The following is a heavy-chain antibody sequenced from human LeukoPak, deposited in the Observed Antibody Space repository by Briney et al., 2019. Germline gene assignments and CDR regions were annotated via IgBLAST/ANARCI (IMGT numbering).Heavy chain of an antibody. D-gene: IGHD1-26*01. CDR3: AKDPGAYDNWFDS. CDR1: GYTFTNYY. V-gene: IGHV1-46*01. J-gene: IGHJ5*01. CDR2: VNPSGGGT. Sequence: ASVKVSCKTSGYTFTNYYMHWVRQAPGQGLEWLGLVNPSGGGTTYAQKFQGRVTMTRDMSTSTVYMELSSLRSEDTAVYYCAKDPGAYDNWFDSWGQGTLVTVSS.